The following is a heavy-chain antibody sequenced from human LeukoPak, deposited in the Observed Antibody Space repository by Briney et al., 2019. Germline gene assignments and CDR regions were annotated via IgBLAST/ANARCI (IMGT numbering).Heavy chain of an antibody. V-gene: IGHV5-51*01. Sequence: GESLKVSCKGSGYTFNIYWIGWVRQMPGKGLEWMGIIYPSDPDIRYSPSLQAQVTISADKSISTAYLQWSGLKASDTAMQHCARQVFAGPSGGGPLDYWGQGTLVTASS. CDR2: IYPSDPDI. CDR3: ARQVFAGPSGGGPLDY. CDR1: GYTFNIYW. D-gene: IGHD3-10*01. J-gene: IGHJ4*02.